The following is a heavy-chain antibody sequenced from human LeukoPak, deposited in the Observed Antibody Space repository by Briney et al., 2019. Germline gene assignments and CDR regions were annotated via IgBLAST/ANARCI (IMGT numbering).Heavy chain of an antibody. CDR1: GRSISSSY. D-gene: IGHD6-19*01. V-gene: IGHV4-59*08. J-gene: IGHJ4*02. Sequence: PSDTLSLTCTVSGRSISSSYWTWIRQPPGKGLEWIGCIYYSGSTNYNPSLKSRVTISVDTSKNQFSLHLSSVTAADTAVYYCARHYSGGPQYFDYWGQGTLVTVSS. CDR3: ARHYSGGPQYFDY. CDR2: IYYSGST.